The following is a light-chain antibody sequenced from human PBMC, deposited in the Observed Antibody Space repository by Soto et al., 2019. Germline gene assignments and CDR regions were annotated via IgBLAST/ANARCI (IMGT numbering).Light chain of an antibody. V-gene: IGKV4-1*01. Sequence: DIVMTQSPDSLAVSLGERATINCKSSQSVLYSSNNKNYLAWYQQKPGQPPKLLIYWASTRESGVPDRFSGRGSGTDFNITISSLQAEDVVVYYCQQHYSTPYTFGQGTKLEIK. CDR1: QSVLYSSNNKNY. J-gene: IGKJ2*01. CDR2: WAS. CDR3: QQHYSTPYT.